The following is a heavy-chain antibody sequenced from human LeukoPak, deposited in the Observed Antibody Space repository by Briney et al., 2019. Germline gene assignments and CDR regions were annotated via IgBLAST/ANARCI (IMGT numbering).Heavy chain of an antibody. CDR1: GGSFSGYY. CDR3: ARGGVPAARVWFDP. J-gene: IGHJ5*02. CDR2: INHSGST. D-gene: IGHD2-2*01. V-gene: IGHV4-34*01. Sequence: KPSETLSLTCAVYGGSFSGYYWSWIRQPPGKGLEWIGEINHSGSTNYNPSLRSRVTISVDTSKNQFSLKLSSVTAADTAVYYCARGGVPAARVWFDPWGQGTLVTVSS.